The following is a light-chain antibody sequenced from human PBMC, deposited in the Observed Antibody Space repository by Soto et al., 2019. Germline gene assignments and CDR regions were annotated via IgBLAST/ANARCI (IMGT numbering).Light chain of an antibody. CDR3: QQYGSSPRT. J-gene: IGKJ1*01. V-gene: IGKV3-20*01. CDR1: QSVSSSY. Sequence: ESVLTQSPDTLSLSPGERATLSCRASQSVSSSYLAWYQQKPGQAPRPFIYGASSRATGIPDRFSGSGSGTDFTLTISRLEPEDFAVYYCQQYGSSPRTFGQGTKVDNK. CDR2: GAS.